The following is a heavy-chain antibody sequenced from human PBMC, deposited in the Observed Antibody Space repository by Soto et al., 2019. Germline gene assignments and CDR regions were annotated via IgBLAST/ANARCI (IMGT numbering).Heavy chain of an antibody. CDR1: GGSISSGDYY. D-gene: IGHD5-18*01. Sequence: SETLSLTCTVSGGSISSGDYYWSWIRQPPGKGLEWIGYIYYSGSTYYNPSLKSRVTISVDTSKNQFSLKLSSVTAADTAVYYCVGVDGYSYGYSFNYWGHGTLVTSPQ. CDR3: VGVDGYSYGYSFNY. V-gene: IGHV4-30-4*01. J-gene: IGHJ4*01. CDR2: IYYSGST.